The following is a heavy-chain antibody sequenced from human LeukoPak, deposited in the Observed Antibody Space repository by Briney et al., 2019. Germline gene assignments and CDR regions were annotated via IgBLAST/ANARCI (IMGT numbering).Heavy chain of an antibody. V-gene: IGHV3-30*04. D-gene: IGHD3-16*02. CDR1: GFTFSSSP. Sequence: PGRSLRLSCAVSGFTFSSSPMHWVRQSPGRGLEWLAVISVDERHSFYVDSVKGRFPISRDNSKNALFLQVNRLGPDDTAVYYCTRDAGSFNDFDYWGQGTLVTVSS. CDR2: ISVDERHS. J-gene: IGHJ4*02. CDR3: TRDAGSFNDFDY.